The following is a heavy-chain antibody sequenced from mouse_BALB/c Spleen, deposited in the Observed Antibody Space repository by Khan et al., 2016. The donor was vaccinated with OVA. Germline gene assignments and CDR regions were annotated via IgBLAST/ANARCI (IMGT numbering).Heavy chain of an antibody. CDR2: ISYSGST. Sequence: EVQLQESGPGLVKPSQSLSLSCTVTGYSITSDYAWNWIRKFPGNKLEWMGYISYSGSTNYNPALKSRISITRDTSKNKFFLQLNYVTTEDTATFSCARYGSRYNDAMDYGGQGTSVTVSS. CDR1: GYSITSDYA. J-gene: IGHJ4*01. V-gene: IGHV3-2*02. D-gene: IGHD2-2*01. CDR3: ARYGSRYNDAMDY.